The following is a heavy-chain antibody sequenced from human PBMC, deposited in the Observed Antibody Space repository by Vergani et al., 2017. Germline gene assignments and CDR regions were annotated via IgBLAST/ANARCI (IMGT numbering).Heavy chain of an antibody. CDR1: GGTFSSYA. J-gene: IGHJ4*02. Sequence: QVQLVQSGSELKKPGASVKVSCKASGGTFSSYAISWVRQAPGQGLEWMGGIIPIFGTANYAQKLQGRVTMTTDTSTSTAYMELRSLRSDDTAVYYCARSGYSSSWYHFWGQGTLVTVSS. CDR3: ARSGYSSSWYHF. V-gene: IGHV1-69*06. CDR2: IIPIFGTA. D-gene: IGHD6-13*01.